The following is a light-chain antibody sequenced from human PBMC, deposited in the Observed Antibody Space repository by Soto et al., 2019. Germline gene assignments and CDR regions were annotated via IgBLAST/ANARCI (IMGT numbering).Light chain of an antibody. J-gene: IGLJ2*01. Sequence: QSVLPQPASVSGSPGQSITISCAGTRDDIGAYDYVSWYQQHPGNAPKLLVYEVTNRPSGVSDRFSGSKSGNTASLTISGLQAEDEAAYYCNSYTNSRAVVFGGGTKVT. V-gene: IGLV2-14*01. CDR2: EVT. CDR3: NSYTNSRAVV. CDR1: RDDIGAYDY.